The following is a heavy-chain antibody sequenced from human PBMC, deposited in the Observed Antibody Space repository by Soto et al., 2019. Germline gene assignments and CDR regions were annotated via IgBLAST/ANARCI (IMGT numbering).Heavy chain of an antibody. CDR3: TKGQNKLGTPHFALDV. J-gene: IGHJ6*02. V-gene: IGHV3-23*01. CDR1: GFTFRTYA. D-gene: IGHD7-27*01. CDR2: ISASGGST. Sequence: EVQLLESGGSLVRPGGSLKLSCAASGFTFRTYALNWVRQAPGKGLEWVASISASGGSTYYADSVKGRFTISRDNTKDKVFLQVGSLRGDDAGLYRCTKGQNKLGTPHFALDVWGPGTAVTVSS.